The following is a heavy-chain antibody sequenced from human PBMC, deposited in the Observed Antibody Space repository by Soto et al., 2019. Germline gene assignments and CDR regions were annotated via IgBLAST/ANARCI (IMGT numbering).Heavy chain of an antibody. CDR2: IIPIFGTA. CDR1: GGTFSGYA. D-gene: IGHD3-22*01. CDR3: ARETYYYDSSGRNWFDP. J-gene: IGHJ5*02. Sequence: QVQLVQSGAEVKKPGSSVKVSCKASGGTFSGYAISWVRQAPGQGLEWMGGIIPIFGTANYAQKFQGRVTITADESTSTAYMELSSLRSEDTAVYYCARETYYYDSSGRNWFDPWGQGTLVTVSS. V-gene: IGHV1-69*12.